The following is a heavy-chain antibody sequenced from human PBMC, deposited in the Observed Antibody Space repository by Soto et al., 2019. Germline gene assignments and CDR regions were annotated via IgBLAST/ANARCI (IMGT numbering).Heavy chain of an antibody. CDR3: ARDLREERTTGYYDSSGYFPFDY. D-gene: IGHD3-22*01. CDR1: GGTFSGYG. J-gene: IGHJ4*02. CDR2: ISAYNGNT. Sequence: ASVKVSCKASGGTFSGYGISWVRQAPGQGLEWMGWISAYNGNTNYAQKLQGRVTMTTDTSTSTAYMELRSLRSDDTAVYYCARDLREERTTGYYDSSGYFPFDYWGQGTLVTVSS. V-gene: IGHV1-18*01.